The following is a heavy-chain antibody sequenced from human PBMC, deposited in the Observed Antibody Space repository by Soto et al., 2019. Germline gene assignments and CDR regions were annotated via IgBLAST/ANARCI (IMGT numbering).Heavy chain of an antibody. D-gene: IGHD3-16*01. CDR2: ISGSGGST. V-gene: IGHV3-23*01. J-gene: IGHJ6*02. CDR3: AKLHTEYLGNYHYGMDV. CDR1: GFTFSSYA. Sequence: GGSLRLSCAASGFTFSSYAMSWVRQAPGKGLEWVSAISGSGGSTYYADSVKGRFTTSRDNSKNTLYLQMNSLRAEDTAVYYCAKLHTEYLGNYHYGMDVWGQGTTVTVSS.